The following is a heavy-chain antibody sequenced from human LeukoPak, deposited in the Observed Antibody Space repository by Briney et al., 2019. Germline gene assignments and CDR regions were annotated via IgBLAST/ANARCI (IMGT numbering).Heavy chain of an antibody. CDR1: GFTFSSYN. D-gene: IGHD3-10*01. Sequence: PGGSLRLSCAASGFTFSSYNMNWVRQAPGKGLEWVSHISSSSNTIYHADSVKGRFTISRDNSKNTLYLQMDSLETEDTAVYYCAKDYYGSGSSSCGMDVWGQGTTVTVSS. CDR2: ISSSSNTI. V-gene: IGHV3-48*01. CDR3: AKDYYGSGSSSCGMDV. J-gene: IGHJ6*02.